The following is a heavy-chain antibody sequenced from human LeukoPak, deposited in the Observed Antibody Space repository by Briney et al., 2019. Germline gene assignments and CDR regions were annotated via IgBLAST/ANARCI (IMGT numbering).Heavy chain of an antibody. CDR1: GFTFSIYA. Sequence: GGSLRLSCAASGFTFSIYAMHWVRQAPGKGLEWVSTIRTGGGATNYADSVKGRFTISRDNSKSTLYLQMSSLRAEDTATYYCSRDPNGDYVGAFDSWGQGTLVTVSS. V-gene: IGHV3-23*01. CDR3: SRDPNGDYVGAFDS. CDR2: IRTGGGAT. J-gene: IGHJ3*01. D-gene: IGHD4-17*01.